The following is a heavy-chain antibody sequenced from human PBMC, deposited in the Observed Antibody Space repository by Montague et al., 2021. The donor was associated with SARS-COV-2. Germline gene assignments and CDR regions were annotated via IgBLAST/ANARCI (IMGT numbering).Heavy chain of an antibody. Sequence: SMRLSCEASGFIFSSYEVNWVRQAPGKGLEWISYISSSGGGSTKXYTDSVKGRFTISRDNAKNSLYLQMNSLRVEDTAIYYCARDRDWDDWCGMDVWGQGTTVTVSS. V-gene: IGHV3-48*03. CDR3: ARDRDWDDWCGMDV. J-gene: IGHJ6*02. D-gene: IGHD2-21*01. CDR2: ISSSGGGSTK. CDR1: GFIFSSYE.